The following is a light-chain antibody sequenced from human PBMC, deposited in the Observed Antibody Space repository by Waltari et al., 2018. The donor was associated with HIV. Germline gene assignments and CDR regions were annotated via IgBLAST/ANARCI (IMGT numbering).Light chain of an antibody. CDR2: GGS. V-gene: IGKV3-20*01. Sequence: EIVLTQSPGTLSLSPGERATLYCRASQSDSSSYLAWYQQKPGQAPRLLIYGGSSRATGIPDRFSGSGSGTDFTLTISRLEPEDFAVYYCQQYGSSPPYTFGQGTKLEIK. J-gene: IGKJ2*01. CDR3: QQYGSSPPYT. CDR1: QSDSSSY.